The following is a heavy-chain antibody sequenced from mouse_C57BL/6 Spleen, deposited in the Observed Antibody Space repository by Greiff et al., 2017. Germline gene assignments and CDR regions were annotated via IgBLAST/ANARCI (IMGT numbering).Heavy chain of an antibody. Sequence: QVQLQQPGAELVMPGASVKLSCKASGYTFTSYWMHWVKQRPGQGLEWIGEIDPSDSYTNYNQKFKGKSTLTVDKSSSTAYMQLSSLTSEDSAVYYCAKIYYGNHGYFDVWGTGTTVTVSS. CDR3: AKIYYGNHGYFDV. CDR1: GYTFTSYW. J-gene: IGHJ1*03. CDR2: IDPSDSYT. D-gene: IGHD2-1*01. V-gene: IGHV1-69*01.